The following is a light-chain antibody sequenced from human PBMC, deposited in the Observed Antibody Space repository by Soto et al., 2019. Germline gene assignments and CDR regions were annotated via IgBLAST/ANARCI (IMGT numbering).Light chain of an antibody. CDR2: EVS. CDR1: SSDVGGYNY. J-gene: IGLJ3*02. V-gene: IGLV2-14*01. Sequence: QSVLTQPASVSGSPGQSITISCTGTSSDVGGYNYVSWYQQHPGKAPKLMIYEVSNRPSGVSDRFSGSKSGNTASLTISGLQAEDEADYYCSSYTSSSISWVFGGGTKLTVL. CDR3: SSYTSSSISWV.